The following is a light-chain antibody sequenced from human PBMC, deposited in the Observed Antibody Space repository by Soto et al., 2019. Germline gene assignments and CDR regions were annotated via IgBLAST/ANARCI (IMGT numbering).Light chain of an antibody. J-gene: IGLJ3*02. CDR2: GVN. Sequence: QSALTQPACVSGSPGQSITISCTGTSSDVGSHNFVSWHQQHPGKAPKFMIYGVNNRPSGVSNRFSGPKSGNTASLTISGLQAEDEADYYCSSYTSTNTWVFGGGTKLTVL. CDR3: SSYTSTNTWV. V-gene: IGLV2-14*01. CDR1: SSDVGSHNF.